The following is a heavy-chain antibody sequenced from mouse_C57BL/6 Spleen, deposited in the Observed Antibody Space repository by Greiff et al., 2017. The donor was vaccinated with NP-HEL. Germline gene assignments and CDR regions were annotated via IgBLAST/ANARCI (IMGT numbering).Heavy chain of an antibody. CDR1: GFTFSDAW. J-gene: IGHJ4*01. Sequence: EVQGVESGGGLVQPGGSMKLSCAASGFTFSDAWMDWVRQSPEKGLEWVAEIRNKANNHATYYAESVKGRFTISRDDSKSSVYLQMNSLRAEDTGIYYCTRQRDYAMDYWGQGTSVTVSS. V-gene: IGHV6-6*01. CDR3: TRQRDYAMDY. CDR2: IRNKANNHAT.